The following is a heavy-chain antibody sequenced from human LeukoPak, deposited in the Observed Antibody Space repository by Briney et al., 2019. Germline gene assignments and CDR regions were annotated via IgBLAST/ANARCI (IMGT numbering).Heavy chain of an antibody. CDR3: ARIDYYDSSGYDAFDI. CDR1: GFTFSDHY. J-gene: IGHJ3*02. Sequence: GGSLRLSCAASGFTFSDHYMDWVRQAPGKGLEWVGRTRNKANSYTTEYAASVKGRFTTSRDDSKNSLYLQMNSLKTEDTAVYYCARIDYYDSSGYDAFDIWGQGTMVTVSS. CDR2: TRNKANSYTT. V-gene: IGHV3-72*01. D-gene: IGHD3-22*01.